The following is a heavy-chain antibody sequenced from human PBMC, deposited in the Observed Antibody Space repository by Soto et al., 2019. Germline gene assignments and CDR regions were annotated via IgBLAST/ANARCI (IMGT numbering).Heavy chain of an antibody. V-gene: IGHV1-46*03. J-gene: IGHJ6*03. CDR3: ARAHSNIKYYYYYYYMDV. CDR2: INPSGGST. D-gene: IGHD1-20*01. Sequence: GASVKVSCKSSGYTFTSYYMHWVRQAPGQGLEWMGIINPSGGSTSYAQKFQGRVTMTRDTSTSTVYMELSSLRSEDTAVYYCARAHSNIKYYYYYYYMDVWGKGTTVTVSS. CDR1: GYTFTSYY.